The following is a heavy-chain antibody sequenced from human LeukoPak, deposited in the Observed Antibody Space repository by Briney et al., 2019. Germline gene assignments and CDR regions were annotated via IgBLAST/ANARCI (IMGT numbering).Heavy chain of an antibody. V-gene: IGHV3-48*01. CDR1: GFTFSSYS. J-gene: IGHJ5*02. CDR2: ISSSSSTI. Sequence: GGSLRLSCAASGFTFSSYSMNWVRQAPGKGLEWVSYISSSSSTIYYADSVKGRFTISRDNAKNSLYLQMNSLRAEDTAVYYCARSEASYGDYAFDPWGQGTLVTVSS. CDR3: ARSEASYGDYAFDP. D-gene: IGHD4-17*01.